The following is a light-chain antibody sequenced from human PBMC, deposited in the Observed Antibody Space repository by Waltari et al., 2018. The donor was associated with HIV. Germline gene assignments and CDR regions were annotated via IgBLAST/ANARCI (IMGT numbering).Light chain of an antibody. CDR2: SDN. V-gene: IGLV1-44*01. CDR3: AAWDDSLNGYV. Sequence: QSVLTQPPSASGTPGQRVTISCSGSSSNIGGNTVNLYQPLPGTAPKLLIYSDNQRPAGVPDRFAGSKSGTAASLAISGLQSEDEADYYCAAWDDSLNGYVFGPGTKVTVL. J-gene: IGLJ1*01. CDR1: SSNIGGNT.